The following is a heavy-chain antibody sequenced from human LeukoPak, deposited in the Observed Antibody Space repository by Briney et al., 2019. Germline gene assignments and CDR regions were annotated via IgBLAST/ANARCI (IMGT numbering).Heavy chain of an antibody. CDR2: ISGDGGST. Sequence: GGSLRLSCAASGFTFDDYAMHWVRQAPGKGLEWVSLISGDGGSTYYADSVKGRFTVSRDNSKNSLYLQMNSLRTEDTALYYCAKDMWRFGELDYDYWGQGTLVTVSS. CDR1: GFTFDDYA. CDR3: AKDMWRFGELDYDY. J-gene: IGHJ4*02. V-gene: IGHV3-43*02. D-gene: IGHD3-10*01.